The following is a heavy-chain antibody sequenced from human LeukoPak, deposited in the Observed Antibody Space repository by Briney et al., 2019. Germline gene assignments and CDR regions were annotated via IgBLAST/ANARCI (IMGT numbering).Heavy chain of an antibody. J-gene: IGHJ6*02. CDR1: GYSFTSYW. V-gene: IGHV5-51*01. D-gene: IGHD2-21*02. CDR2: IYSGDSDT. Sequence: GESLKISCKGSGYSFTSYWIGWVRQMPGKGLEWMGIIYSGDSDTRYSPSFQGQVTISADKSISTAYLQWSSLKASDTAMYYCARDHCGGDCYSGPYYYYYGMDVWGQGTTVTVSS. CDR3: ARDHCGGDCYSGPYYYYYGMDV.